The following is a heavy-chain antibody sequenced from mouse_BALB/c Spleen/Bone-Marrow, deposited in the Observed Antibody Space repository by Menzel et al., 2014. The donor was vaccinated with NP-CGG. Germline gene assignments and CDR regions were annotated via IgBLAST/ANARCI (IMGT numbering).Heavy chain of an antibody. D-gene: IGHD2-2*01. CDR2: VDPANDNT. Sequence: EVKVEESGAELVKPGASVKLSCTASGFNIKDTYIHWVKQRPEQGLEWIGRVDPANDNTKYDPKFQGKATITADTSSSTAYLQLSSLTSEDTAVYYCASYVYGYYFDYWGQGTTLTVSS. V-gene: IGHV14-3*02. CDR3: ASYVYGYYFDY. J-gene: IGHJ2*01. CDR1: GFNIKDTY.